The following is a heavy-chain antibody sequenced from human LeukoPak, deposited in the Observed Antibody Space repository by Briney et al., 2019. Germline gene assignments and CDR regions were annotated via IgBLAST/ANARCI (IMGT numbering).Heavy chain of an antibody. D-gene: IGHD3-16*01. Sequence: GSLRLSCAASGFNFDDYVMSWVRQAPGKGLEWVSGINWNGGSRGYADSVKGRFTISRDNAKNSLYLQMNSLRAEDTAVYYCARVGGPYYYYYMDVWGKGTTVTISS. CDR2: INWNGGSR. CDR1: GFNFDDYV. V-gene: IGHV3-20*04. CDR3: ARVGGPYYYYYMDV. J-gene: IGHJ6*03.